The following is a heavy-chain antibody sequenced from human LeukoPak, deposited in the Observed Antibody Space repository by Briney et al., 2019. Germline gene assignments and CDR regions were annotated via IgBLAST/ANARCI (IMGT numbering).Heavy chain of an antibody. V-gene: IGHV4-31*03. CDR3: ARGGCSGGGCYCAY. J-gene: IGHJ4*02. CDR2: IYYSGST. CDR1: GGSISSGGYY. Sequence: PSETLSLTCTVSGGSISSGGYYWSWIRQHPGKGLEWIGYIYYSGSTYYNPSLKSRVTISVDTSKNQFSLKLSSVTAADTAVYYCARGGCSGGGCYCAYWGQGTLVTVSS. D-gene: IGHD2-15*01.